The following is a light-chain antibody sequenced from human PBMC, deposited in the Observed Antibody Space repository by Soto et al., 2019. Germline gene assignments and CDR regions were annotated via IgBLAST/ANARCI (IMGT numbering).Light chain of an antibody. J-gene: IGKJ1*01. CDR2: DVS. CDR1: QSVRNY. CDR3: QQHSNWPLT. Sequence: EIVLTQSPATLSLSPGERATLSCRASQSVRNYLAWYQQKPGQAPRLLIYDVSTRATGIPGVFSGSGSGTDFTLTISTLEPEDFAVYYCQQHSNWPLTLGQGTKVEIK. V-gene: IGKV3-11*01.